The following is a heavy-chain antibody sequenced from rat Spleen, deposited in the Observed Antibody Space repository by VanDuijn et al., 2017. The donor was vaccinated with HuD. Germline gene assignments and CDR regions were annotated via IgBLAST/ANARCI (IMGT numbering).Heavy chain of an antibody. CDR1: GFTFSHYD. J-gene: IGHJ3*01. V-gene: IGHV5S10*01. CDR3: TTGGYYGYTYGFAY. CDR2: IIYDGSRT. Sequence: EVQLVESGGGLVQPGRSLKLSCAASGFTFSHYDMAWVRQPPKKGLKWDATIIYDGSRTYYPESVKGRFTVSRDNARSSLYQQMDSLMSEDTATYYCTTGGYYGYTYGFAYWGQGTLVTVSS. D-gene: IGHD1-9*01.